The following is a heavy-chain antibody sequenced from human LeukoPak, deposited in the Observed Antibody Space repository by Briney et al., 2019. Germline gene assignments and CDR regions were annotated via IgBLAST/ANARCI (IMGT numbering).Heavy chain of an antibody. J-gene: IGHJ6*04. CDR1: GYTFTSYY. D-gene: IGHD3-3*01. Sequence: ASVKVSCKASGYTFTSYYMHWVRQAPGQGLEWMGIINPSGGSTSYAQKFQGRVAMTRDTFTSTVYMELSSLRSEDTAVYYCARDQWSGPYSMDVWGKGTTVTVSS. CDR3: ARDQWSGPYSMDV. CDR2: INPSGGST. V-gene: IGHV1-46*01.